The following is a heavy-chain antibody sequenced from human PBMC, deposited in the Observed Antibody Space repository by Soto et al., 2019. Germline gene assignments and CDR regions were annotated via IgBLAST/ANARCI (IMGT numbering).Heavy chain of an antibody. CDR3: ARGWDYYDMMDV. CDR1: GFTFSSYA. J-gene: IGHJ6*02. D-gene: IGHD3-22*01. Sequence: QVQLVESGGGVVQPGRYLRLSCAASGFTFSSYAMHWVRQAPGKGLEWVAVISYDGSNKYYADSVKGRFTISRDNSKNTLYLQMNSLRAEDTAVYYCARGWDYYDMMDVWGQGTTVTVSS. V-gene: IGHV3-30-3*01. CDR2: ISYDGSNK.